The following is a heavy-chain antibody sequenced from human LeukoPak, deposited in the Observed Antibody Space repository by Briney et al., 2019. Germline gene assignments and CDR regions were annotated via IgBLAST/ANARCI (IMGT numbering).Heavy chain of an antibody. CDR3: ARDPPICSGGSCYSEEDY. V-gene: IGHV1-69*05. CDR1: GGTFSSYA. CDR2: IIPIFGTA. D-gene: IGHD2-15*01. J-gene: IGHJ4*02. Sequence: SVKVSCKASGGTFSSYAISWVRQAPGQGLEWMGGIIPIFGTANYAQKFQGRVTITTDESTSTAYMELSSLRSEDTAVYYCARDPPICSGGSCYSEEDYWGQGTLVTVSS.